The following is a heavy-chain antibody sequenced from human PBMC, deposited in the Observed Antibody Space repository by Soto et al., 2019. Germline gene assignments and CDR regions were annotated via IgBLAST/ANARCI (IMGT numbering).Heavy chain of an antibody. V-gene: IGHV4-59*01. CDR2: IYYSGST. CDR3: ARSTYYYGSGSGGGYMDV. CDR1: GGSISSYY. Sequence: SETLSLTCTVSGGSISSYYWSWIRQPPGKGLEWIGYIYYSGSTNYNPSLKSRVTISVDPSKNQFSLKLSSVTAADTAVYYCARSTYYYGSGSGGGYMDVWGKGTTVTVSS. D-gene: IGHD3-10*01. J-gene: IGHJ6*03.